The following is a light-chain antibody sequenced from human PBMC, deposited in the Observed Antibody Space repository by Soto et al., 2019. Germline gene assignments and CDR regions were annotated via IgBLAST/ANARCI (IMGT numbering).Light chain of an antibody. CDR2: EVT. J-gene: IGLJ1*01. CDR3: SSYAGSPYYV. CDR1: SSDVGGYNY. Sequence: SALTQPPSASGSPGQSVTISCTGTSSDVGGYNYVSWYLQHPGTAPKLLIYEVTKRPSGVPDRFSGSKSGNTASLTVSGLQAEDEADYYCSSYAGSPYYVFGTGTKLTVL. V-gene: IGLV2-8*01.